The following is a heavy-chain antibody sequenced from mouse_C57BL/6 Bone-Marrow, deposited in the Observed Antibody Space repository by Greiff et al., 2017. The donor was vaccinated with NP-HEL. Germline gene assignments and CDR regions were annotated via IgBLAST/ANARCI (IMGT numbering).Heavy chain of an antibody. CDR1: GYTFTDYY. D-gene: IGHD1-1*01. Sequence: QVQLQQSGPELVKPGASVKISCKASGYTFTDYYINWVKQRPGQGLEWIGWIFPGSGSTYYNEKFKGKATLTVDKSSSTAYMLLSSLTSEDSAVYFCARGDYYGSSLYYFDYWGQGTTLTVSS. CDR3: ARGDYYGSSLYYFDY. CDR2: IFPGSGST. J-gene: IGHJ2*01. V-gene: IGHV1-75*01.